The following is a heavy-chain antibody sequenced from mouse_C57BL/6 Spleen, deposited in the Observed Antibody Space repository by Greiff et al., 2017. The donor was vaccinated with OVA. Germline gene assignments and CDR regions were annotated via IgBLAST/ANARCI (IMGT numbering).Heavy chain of an antibody. CDR1: GYTFTSYW. CDR2: IHPNSGST. J-gene: IGHJ2*01. CDR3: AREGETGTAYYFDY. Sequence: QVQLQQPGAELVKPGASVKLSCKASGYTFTSYWMHWVKQRPGQGLEWIGMIHPNSGSTNYNEKFKSKATLTVDKSSSTAYMQLSSLTSEDSAVYYCAREGETGTAYYFDYWGQGTTLTVSS. V-gene: IGHV1-64*01. D-gene: IGHD4-1*01.